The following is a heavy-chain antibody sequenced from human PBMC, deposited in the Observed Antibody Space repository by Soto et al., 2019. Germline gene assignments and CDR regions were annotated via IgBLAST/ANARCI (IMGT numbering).Heavy chain of an antibody. Sequence: QLQLVQSGAEVKKPGSSVKVSCKASGGTFRNFAVNWARQAPGQGLEWVGGIIPIFGTANYARNSQGRVTITADESTSTAYMELSSLTSDDTAVYYCARGREYGDYYFDYWGQGTLVTVSS. V-gene: IGHV1-69*01. CDR2: IIPIFGTA. CDR3: ARGREYGDYYFDY. J-gene: IGHJ4*02. D-gene: IGHD4-17*01. CDR1: GGTFRNFA.